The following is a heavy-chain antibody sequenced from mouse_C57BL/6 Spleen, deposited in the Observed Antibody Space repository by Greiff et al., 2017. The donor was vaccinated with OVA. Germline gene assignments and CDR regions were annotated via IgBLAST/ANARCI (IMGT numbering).Heavy chain of an antibody. J-gene: IGHJ2*01. CDR3: ARGDPTGYDYGGYYFDY. CDR1: GYTFTGYW. V-gene: IGHV1-9*01. D-gene: IGHD2-4*01. CDR2: ILPGSGST. Sequence: LMKPGASVKLSCKATGYTFTGYWIEWVKQRPGHGLEWIGEILPGSGSTNYNEKFKGKATFTADTSSNTAYMQLSSLTTEDSAIYYCARGDPTGYDYGGYYFDYWGQGTTLTVSS.